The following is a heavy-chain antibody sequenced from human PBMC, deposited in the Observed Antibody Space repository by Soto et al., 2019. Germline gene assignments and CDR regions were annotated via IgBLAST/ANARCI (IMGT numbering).Heavy chain of an antibody. J-gene: IGHJ3*02. Sequence: QVQLVQSGAEVKKPGASVKVSCKASGYTFTSYGISWVRQAPGQGLEWMGWISAYNGNTNYAQKLQGRVTMTTVTSTSTSSMEVTRLRSDDTAVYYCARAYMVRCVIVAFDIWGQGTMVSVSS. D-gene: IGHD3-10*01. CDR2: ISAYNGNT. V-gene: IGHV1-18*01. CDR3: ARAYMVRCVIVAFDI. CDR1: GYTFTSYG.